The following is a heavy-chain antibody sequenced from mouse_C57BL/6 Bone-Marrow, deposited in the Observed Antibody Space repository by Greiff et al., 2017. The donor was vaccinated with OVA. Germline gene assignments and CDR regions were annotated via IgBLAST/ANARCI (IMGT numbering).Heavy chain of an antibody. Sequence: QVQLQQPGAELVKPGASVKLSCKASGYTFTSYWLHWVKQRPGRGLEWIGRIDPNSGGTKYNEKFKSKATLTVDKPSSTAYMQLNSLTSEDSAVNNCARSSYYCSSYCFDYWGQGTTLTVSS. J-gene: IGHJ2*01. CDR3: ARSSYYCSSYCFDY. V-gene: IGHV1-72*01. CDR2: IDPNSGGT. CDR1: GYTFTSYW. D-gene: IGHD1-1*01.